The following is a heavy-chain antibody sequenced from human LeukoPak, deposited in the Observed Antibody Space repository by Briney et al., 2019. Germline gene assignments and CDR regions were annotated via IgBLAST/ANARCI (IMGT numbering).Heavy chain of an antibody. CDR3: AKAGDYGDYVFGY. Sequence: PGGSLRLSCAASGFTFSSYAMSWVRQAPGKGLEWVSAISGSGGSTYYADSVEGRFTISRDNSKNTLYLQMNSLRAEDTAVYYCAKAGDYGDYVFGYWGQGTLVTVSS. CDR1: GFTFSSYA. CDR2: ISGSGGST. V-gene: IGHV3-23*01. D-gene: IGHD4-17*01. J-gene: IGHJ4*01.